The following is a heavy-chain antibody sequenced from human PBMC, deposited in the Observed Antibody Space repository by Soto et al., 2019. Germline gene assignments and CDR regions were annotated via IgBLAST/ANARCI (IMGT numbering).Heavy chain of an antibody. CDR1: GDSVSSNSVA. J-gene: IGHJ4*02. D-gene: IGHD6-19*01. V-gene: IGHV6-1*01. Sequence: SETLSLTCAISGDSVSSNSVAWNWIRQTPSRGLEWLGRRYYRSKWKREYGQCVKRRVTMYADTSKNEFPLHLSSVAPEDTAVYYCGSEQSRNFAYWGQGTPVTVSS. CDR3: GSEQSRNFAY. CDR2: RYYRSKWKR.